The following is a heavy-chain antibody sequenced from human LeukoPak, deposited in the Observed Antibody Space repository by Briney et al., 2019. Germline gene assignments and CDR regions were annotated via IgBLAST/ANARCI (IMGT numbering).Heavy chain of an antibody. J-gene: IGHJ3*02. CDR2: IIPIFGTA. CDR1: GGTFSSYA. Sequence: SVKVSCKASGGTFSSYAISWVRQAPGQGLEWMGGIIPIFGTANYAQKFQGRVTITADESTSTANMELSSLRSEDTAVYYCARGGIYSSSWYGFTDAFDIWGQGTMVTVSS. D-gene: IGHD6-13*01. V-gene: IGHV1-69*13. CDR3: ARGGIYSSSWYGFTDAFDI.